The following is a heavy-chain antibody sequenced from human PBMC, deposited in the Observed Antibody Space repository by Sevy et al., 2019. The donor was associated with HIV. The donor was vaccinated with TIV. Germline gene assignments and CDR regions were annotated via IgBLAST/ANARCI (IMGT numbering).Heavy chain of an antibody. CDR2: ISYDGRNK. D-gene: IGHD3-9*01. V-gene: IGHV3-30*18. CDR1: GIIFTTSG. Sequence: GGFLRLSCAVSGIIFTTSGMHWVRQAPGKGLEWVAVISYDGRNKFYRDSVKGRFTISRDNSKNILYLQMNSLRVEDTAVYYCAKDFTGYNGMDVWGQGTMVTVSS. J-gene: IGHJ6*02. CDR3: AKDFTGYNGMDV.